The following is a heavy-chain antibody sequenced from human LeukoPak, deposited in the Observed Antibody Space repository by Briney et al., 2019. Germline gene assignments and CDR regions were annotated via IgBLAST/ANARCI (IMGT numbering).Heavy chain of an antibody. CDR2: IYYSGST. V-gene: IGHV4-59*01. CDR3: ARGRTDYVDAFDI. J-gene: IGHJ3*02. Sequence: PSETLSLTCTVSGGSISSYHWSWLRQPPGKGLEWIGYIYYSGSTNYNPSLKSRVTISVDTSKNQFSLKLSSVTAADTAVYYCARGRTDYVDAFDIWGQGTMVTVSS. CDR1: GGSISSYH. D-gene: IGHD4-17*01.